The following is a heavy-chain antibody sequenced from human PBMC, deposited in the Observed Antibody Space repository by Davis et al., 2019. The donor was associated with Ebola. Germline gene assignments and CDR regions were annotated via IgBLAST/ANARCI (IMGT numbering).Heavy chain of an antibody. Sequence: LRLSCTVSGGSISSGDYYWSWIRQPPGKGLEWIGYIYYSGSTYYNPSLKSRVTISVDTSKNQFSLKLSSVTAADTAVYYCARDPPYYYDSSGLKSIWGQGTMVTVSS. D-gene: IGHD3-22*01. CDR3: ARDPPYYYDSSGLKSI. J-gene: IGHJ3*02. CDR1: GGSISSGDYY. CDR2: IYYSGST. V-gene: IGHV4-30-4*01.